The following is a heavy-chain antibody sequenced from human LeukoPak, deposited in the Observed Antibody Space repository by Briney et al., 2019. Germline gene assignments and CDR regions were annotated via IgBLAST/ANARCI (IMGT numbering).Heavy chain of an antibody. CDR2: ISTYNGNT. D-gene: IGHD3-22*01. CDR3: ASLEGHYYDSSGYYSY. Sequence: GASVKVSCKASGYTFNNYGIGWVRQAPGQGLEWMGWISTYNGNTNYAQKFQGRVTMTRDTSISTAYMELSRLRSDDTAVYYCASLEGHYYDSSGYYSYWGQGTLVTVSS. CDR1: GYTFNNYG. V-gene: IGHV1-18*01. J-gene: IGHJ4*02.